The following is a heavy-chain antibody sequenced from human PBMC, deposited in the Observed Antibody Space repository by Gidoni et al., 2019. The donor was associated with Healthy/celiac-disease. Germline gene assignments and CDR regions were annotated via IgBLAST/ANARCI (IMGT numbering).Heavy chain of an antibody. CDR3: AKVEGDYYGSGSSFDY. V-gene: IGHV3-23*01. D-gene: IGHD3-10*01. CDR2: ISGSGGST. J-gene: IGHJ4*02. Sequence: EVHLLESGGGFVQPGGSLRLSCAASGFTFDTYAMSWVRQAPGKGLVWVPAISGSGGSTYYADSVKGRFTSSRDNSKNTLYLQMNSLRAEDTAVYYCAKVEGDYYGSGSSFDYWGQGTLVTVSS. CDR1: GFTFDTYA.